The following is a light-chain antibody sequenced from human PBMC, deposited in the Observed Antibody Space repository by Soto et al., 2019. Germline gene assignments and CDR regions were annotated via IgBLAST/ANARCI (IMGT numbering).Light chain of an antibody. V-gene: IGLV2-14*01. Sequence: QSALTQSASVSGSPGQSITISCTGTNSDVGGYNYVSWYQQHPGKAPKLMIYEVSNRPSGVSNRFSGSKSGNTASLSISGLQAEDEADYYCSSYTSSRTLVFGTGTKVTVL. J-gene: IGLJ1*01. CDR2: EVS. CDR3: SSYTSSRTLV. CDR1: NSDVGGYNY.